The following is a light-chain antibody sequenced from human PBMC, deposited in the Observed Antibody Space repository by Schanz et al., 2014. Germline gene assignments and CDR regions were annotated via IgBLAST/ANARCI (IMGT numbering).Light chain of an antibody. CDR2: DVS. CDR3: CSYAGSYTPNWV. V-gene: IGLV2-14*01. J-gene: IGLJ3*02. CDR1: SSDVGGYNY. Sequence: QSALTQPAFVSGSPGQSITISCTGTSSDVGGYNYVSWYQQHPGKAPKLMIYDVSNRPSGVSNRFSGSKSGNTASLTISGLQAEDEADYYCCSYAGSYTPNWVFGGGTKLTVL.